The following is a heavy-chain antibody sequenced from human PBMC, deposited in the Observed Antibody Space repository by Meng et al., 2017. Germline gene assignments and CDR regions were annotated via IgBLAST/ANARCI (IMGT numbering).Heavy chain of an antibody. J-gene: IGHJ4*02. CDR3: ARGQNWNYFGFFDY. CDR1: GFTFSSYA. CDR2: ISYDGSNK. D-gene: IGHD1-7*01. Sequence: QVQVVESGGGVVQPGRSLRLSCAASGFTFSSYAMHWVRQAPGKGLEWVAVISYDGSNKYYADSVKGRFTISRDNSKNTLYLQMNSLRAEDTAVYYCARGQNWNYFGFFDYWGQGTLVTVSS. V-gene: IGHV3-30*01.